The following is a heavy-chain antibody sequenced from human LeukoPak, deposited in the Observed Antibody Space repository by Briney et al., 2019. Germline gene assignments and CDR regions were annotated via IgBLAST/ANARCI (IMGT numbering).Heavy chain of an antibody. J-gene: IGHJ6*02. CDR2: INPSGGST. Sequence: GASVKVSCKASGYTFTSYYMHWVRQAPGQGLEWMGIINPSGGSTSYAQKFQGRVTMTRDTSTSTAYMELRSLRSDDTAVYYCARDLGPPGYSSGWYAGYPYYYYGMDVWGQGTTVTVSS. D-gene: IGHD6-19*01. V-gene: IGHV1-46*01. CDR1: GYTFTSYY. CDR3: ARDLGPPGYSSGWYAGYPYYYYGMDV.